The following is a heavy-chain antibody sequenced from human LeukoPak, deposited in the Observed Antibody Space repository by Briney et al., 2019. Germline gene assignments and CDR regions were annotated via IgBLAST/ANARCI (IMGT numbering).Heavy chain of an antibody. CDR1: GGSFSGYY. CDR3: ARGGVRGGSDY. J-gene: IGHJ4*02. D-gene: IGHD3-10*01. V-gene: IGHV4-34*01. CDR2: INHSGST. Sequence: SETLSLTCAVYGGSFSGYYWCWIRQPPGKGLEWIGEINHSGSTNYNPSLKSRVTISVDTSKNQFSLKLSSVTAADTAVYYCARGGVRGGSDYWGQGTLVTVSS.